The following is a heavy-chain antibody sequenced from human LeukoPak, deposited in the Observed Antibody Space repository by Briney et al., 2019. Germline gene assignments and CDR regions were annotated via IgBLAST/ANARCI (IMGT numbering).Heavy chain of an antibody. V-gene: IGHV3-74*01. J-gene: IGHJ4*02. CDR2: INSDGSTT. CDR3: ARVSSLEWLFPDF. CDR1: GFTFRNYW. Sequence: PGGSLRLSCAASGFTFRNYWMHWVRQAPGKGLVWVSRINSDGSTTNYADSVKGRFTVSRDNAKNMLYLQMNSLRAEDTAVYYCARVSSLEWLFPDFWGQGTQVTVSS. D-gene: IGHD3-3*01.